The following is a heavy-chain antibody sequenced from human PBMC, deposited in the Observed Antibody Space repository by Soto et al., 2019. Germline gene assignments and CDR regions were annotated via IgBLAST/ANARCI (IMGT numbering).Heavy chain of an antibody. J-gene: IGHJ6*02. CDR3: ARDLPFQTSAVVSSYGMDV. Sequence: GGSRRLSCAASGFTFSSYGMHWVRQAPGKGLEWVAVIWYDGTNKYYADSVKGRFTISRDNSKNTLYLQMNSLRAEDTAVYYCARDLPFQTSAVVSSYGMDVLGQGTTVTVSS. CDR2: IWYDGTNK. CDR1: GFTFSSYG. D-gene: IGHD5-18*01. V-gene: IGHV3-33*01.